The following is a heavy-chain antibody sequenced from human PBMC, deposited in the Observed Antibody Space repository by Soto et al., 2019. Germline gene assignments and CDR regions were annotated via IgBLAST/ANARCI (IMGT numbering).Heavy chain of an antibody. CDR2: IYYSGST. CDR3: ARDNLRRIDAFDI. V-gene: IGHV4-59*01. D-gene: IGHD2-15*01. J-gene: IGHJ3*02. Sequence: SDTLSLTCTVSGGSISSYYWSWIRQPPGKGLEWIGYIYYSGSTNYNPSLKSRVTISVDTSKNQFSLKLSSVTAADTAVYYCARDNLRRIDAFDIWGQGTMVTVSS. CDR1: GGSISSYY.